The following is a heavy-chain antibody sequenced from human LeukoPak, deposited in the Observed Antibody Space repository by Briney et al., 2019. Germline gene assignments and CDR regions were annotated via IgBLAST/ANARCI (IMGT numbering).Heavy chain of an antibody. CDR3: ARGYCSGGSCYSEY. CDR1: RGIISSHY. V-gene: IGHV4-59*11. Sequence: SASLSLTSTVTRGIISSHYWSWMQQPPGKGLESIGHIYYSGSTNYDPSLKSRVTISVDTSKNQFSLKLSSVTAADTAVYYCARGYCSGGSCYSEYWGEGTLVTVSS. CDR2: IYYSGST. J-gene: IGHJ4*02. D-gene: IGHD2-15*01.